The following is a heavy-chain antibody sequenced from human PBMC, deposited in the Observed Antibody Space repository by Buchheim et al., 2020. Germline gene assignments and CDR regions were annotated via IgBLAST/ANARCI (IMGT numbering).Heavy chain of an antibody. D-gene: IGHD4-23*01. CDR3: ARADYGGRFDY. Sequence: EVQLVGSGGGLVQPGGSLRLSCAASGFTFSSFEMNWVRQAPGKGLEWVSYISRGGSNIYYADSVKGRFTISRDNAKNSLYLQMNSLRAEDTGFFYCARADYGGRFDYWGQGTL. CDR1: GFTFSSFE. CDR2: ISRGGSNI. V-gene: IGHV3-48*03. J-gene: IGHJ4*02.